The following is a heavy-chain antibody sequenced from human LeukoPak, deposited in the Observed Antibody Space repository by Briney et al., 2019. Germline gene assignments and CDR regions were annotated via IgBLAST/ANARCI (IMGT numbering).Heavy chain of an antibody. J-gene: IGHJ4*02. CDR2: ISSSSSYI. V-gene: IGHV3-21*01. D-gene: IGHD3-22*01. CDR1: GFTFSSYS. CDR3: ARESGDVTMIVVSEGYFDY. Sequence: PGGSLRLSCAASGFTFSSYSMNWVRQAPGKGLERVSSISSSSSYIYYADSVKCRFTISRDNAKNSLYLQMNSLRAEDTAVYYCARESGDVTMIVVSEGYFDYWGQGTLVTVSS.